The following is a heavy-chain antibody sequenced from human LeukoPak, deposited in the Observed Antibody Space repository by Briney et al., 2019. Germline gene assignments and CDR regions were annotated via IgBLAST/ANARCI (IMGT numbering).Heavy chain of an antibody. CDR1: GFTFSSSW. J-gene: IGHJ4*02. D-gene: IGHD6-6*01. V-gene: IGHV3-7*01. CDR3: ARSSRLTFDY. CDR2: IREDGSQK. Sequence: GGSLRLSCVASGFTFSSSWMTWVRQAPGKGLEWVASIREDGSQKTAVDSVRGRFTISRDNAKNSVYLQMDSLRAEDTAVYYCARSSRLTFDYWGQGTLVTVSS.